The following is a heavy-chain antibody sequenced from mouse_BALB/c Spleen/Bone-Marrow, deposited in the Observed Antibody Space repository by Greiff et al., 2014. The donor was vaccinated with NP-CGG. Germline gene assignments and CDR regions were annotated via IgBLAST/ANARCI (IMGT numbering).Heavy chain of an antibody. CDR2: IWAGGST. D-gene: IGHD1-1*01. CDR1: GFSLTSYG. J-gene: IGHJ1*01. Sequence: VHLVESGPGLVAPSQSLSITCTVSGFSLTSYGLHWVRQPPGKGLEWLGVIWAGGSTNYNSALMSRLSISKDNSKSQVFLKMNSLQTDDTAMYYCAGFYGSPLYWYFDVWGAGTTVTVSS. V-gene: IGHV2-9*02. CDR3: AGFYGSPLYWYFDV.